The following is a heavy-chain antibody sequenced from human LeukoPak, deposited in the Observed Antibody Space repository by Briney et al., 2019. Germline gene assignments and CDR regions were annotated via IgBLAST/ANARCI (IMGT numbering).Heavy chain of an antibody. CDR2: MNPNSGNT. Sequence: GASVKVSCKASGYTFTSYDINWVRQATGQGLEWMGWMNPNSGNTGYAQKFQGRVTMTRNTSISTAYMELSSLRSEDTAVYYCARGGMVRGVIPYPDYWGQATLVTVSS. CDR1: GYTFTSYD. J-gene: IGHJ4*02. CDR3: ARGGMVRGVIPYPDY. D-gene: IGHD3-10*01. V-gene: IGHV1-8*01.